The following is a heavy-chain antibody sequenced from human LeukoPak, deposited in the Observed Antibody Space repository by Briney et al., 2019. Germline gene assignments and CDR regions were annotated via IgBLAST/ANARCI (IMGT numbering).Heavy chain of an antibody. V-gene: IGHV3-48*01. CDR2: ISSSKSII. J-gene: IGHJ4*02. CDR3: ARDATRGGDFDY. D-gene: IGHD3-16*01. Sequence: GGSLRLSCAASGFTFSSNSMNWVRQAPGKGLEWVSYISSSKSIIYYADSVKGRFTISRDNAKNSLYLQMNSLRAEDTAVYYCARDATRGGDFDYWGQGILVTVSS. CDR1: GFTFSSNS.